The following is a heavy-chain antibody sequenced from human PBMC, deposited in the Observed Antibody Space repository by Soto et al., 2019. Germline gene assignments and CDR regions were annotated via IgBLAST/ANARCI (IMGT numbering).Heavy chain of an antibody. CDR2: VYYSGST. CDR3: AAGTLGAVWTPLDD. D-gene: IGHD3-16*01. V-gene: IGHV4-59*12. CDR1: GGSFSDNY. J-gene: IGHJ4*02. Sequence: SETLSLTCDVSGGSFSDNYWTWIRQVPGKGLEWIGYVYYSGSTNYNPSLKSRVTISVDASKQQFSLKLTSVTAADTALYYCAAGTLGAVWTPLDDWGQGILVTVSS.